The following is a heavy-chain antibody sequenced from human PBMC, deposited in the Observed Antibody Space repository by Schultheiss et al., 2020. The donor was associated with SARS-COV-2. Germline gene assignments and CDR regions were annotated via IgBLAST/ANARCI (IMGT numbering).Heavy chain of an antibody. CDR3: ARGGGSYSDY. Sequence: SETLSLTCTVSGGSISSGGYYWSWIRQHPGKGLEWIGYIYYSGSTYYNPSLKSRVTISVDTSKNQFSLKLSSVTAADTAVYYCARGGGSYSDYWGQGTLVTVSS. D-gene: IGHD1-26*01. CDR1: GGSISSGGYY. CDR2: IYYSGST. J-gene: IGHJ4*02. V-gene: IGHV4-31*03.